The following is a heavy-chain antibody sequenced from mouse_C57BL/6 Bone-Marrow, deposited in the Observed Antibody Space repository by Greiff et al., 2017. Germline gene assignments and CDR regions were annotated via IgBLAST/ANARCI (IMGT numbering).Heavy chain of an antibody. J-gene: IGHJ1*03. CDR1: GFTFSSYA. V-gene: IGHV5-4*01. CDR2: ISDGGSYT. Sequence: EVQLVESGGGLVKPGGSLKLSCAASGFTFSSYAMSWVRQTPEKRLEWVATISDGGSYTYYPDNVKGRFTISRDNAKNNLYLQMSHLKSEDTAMYYCARGGPHYYGSSYWYFDVWGTGTTVTVSS. D-gene: IGHD1-1*01. CDR3: ARGGPHYYGSSYWYFDV.